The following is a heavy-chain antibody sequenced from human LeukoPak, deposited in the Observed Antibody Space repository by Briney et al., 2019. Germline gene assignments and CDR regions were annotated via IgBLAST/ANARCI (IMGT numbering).Heavy chain of an antibody. V-gene: IGHV1-2*02. J-gene: IGHJ3*02. CDR1: GYTFTGYY. CDR2: INPNSGGT. D-gene: IGHD2-2*02. Sequence: ASVKVSCKASGYTFTGYYMHWVRQAPGQGREWMGWINPNSGGTNYAQKFPGRVTMTRDTSISTAYMELSRLRSDDTAVYYCASDWGLSQLEYCSNTNCYMGAFDIWGQGTMVTVSS. CDR3: ASDWGLSQLEYCSNTNCYMGAFDI.